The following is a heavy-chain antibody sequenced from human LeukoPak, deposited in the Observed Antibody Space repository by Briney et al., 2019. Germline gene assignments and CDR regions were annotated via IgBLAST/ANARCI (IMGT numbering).Heavy chain of an antibody. CDR2: IEMRGRT. Sequence: WVRQAPGXXXXXXSAIEMRGRTFYADSVKGRFTISRDNSKSTLSLQMDSLTAEDTAVYYCAKERRLSGSIADYWGQGTLVTVSS. CDR3: AKERRLSGSIADY. D-gene: IGHD3-10*01. V-gene: IGHV3-23*01. J-gene: IGHJ4*02.